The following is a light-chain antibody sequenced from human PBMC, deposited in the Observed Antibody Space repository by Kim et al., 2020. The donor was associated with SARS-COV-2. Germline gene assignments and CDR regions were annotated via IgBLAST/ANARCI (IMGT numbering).Light chain of an antibody. J-gene: IGKJ4*01. Sequence: AIRMTQSPSSLSASTGDRVTITCRASQGISSYLAWYQQKPGKAPKLLIYAASTLQSGVPSRFSGSGSGTDFTLTISCLQSEDFATYYGQQYYSYPLTFGGGTKVDIK. CDR1: QGISSY. CDR3: QQYYSYPLT. CDR2: AAS. V-gene: IGKV1-8*01.